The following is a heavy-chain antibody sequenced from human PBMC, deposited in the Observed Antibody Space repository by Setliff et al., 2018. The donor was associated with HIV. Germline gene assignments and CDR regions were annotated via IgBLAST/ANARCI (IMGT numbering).Heavy chain of an antibody. J-gene: IGHJ4*02. CDR3: ARGLLDY. CDR2: INHSGST. D-gene: IGHD2-15*01. V-gene: IGHV4-34*01. CDR1: GGSFSGYY. Sequence: PSETLSLTCAVYGGSFSGYYWSWIRQPPGKGLEWMGEINHSGSTNYNPSLKSRVTISVDTSKNQFSLKLSSVTAADTAVYYCARGLLDYWGQGTLVTVSS.